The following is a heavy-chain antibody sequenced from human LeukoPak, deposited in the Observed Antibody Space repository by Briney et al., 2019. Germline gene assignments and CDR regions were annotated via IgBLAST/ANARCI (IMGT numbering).Heavy chain of an antibody. D-gene: IGHD3-10*01. Sequence: VASVTVSFKASGYTFTVYYMHWVRQAPGQGVEWMGWINPNSGGTNYAQKFQGRGTMTRDTSISTAYMELSRLRSDDTAVYYCARGVSGEYYYYYMDVWGKGTTVTVSS. J-gene: IGHJ6*03. CDR1: GYTFTVYY. CDR3: ARGVSGEYYYYYMDV. V-gene: IGHV1-2*02. CDR2: INPNSGGT.